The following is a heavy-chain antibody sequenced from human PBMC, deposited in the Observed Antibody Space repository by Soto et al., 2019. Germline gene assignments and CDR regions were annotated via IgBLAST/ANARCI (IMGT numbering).Heavy chain of an antibody. J-gene: IGHJ6*02. Sequence: GESLKISCKGSGYSFTSYWISWVRQMPGKGLEWMGRIDPSDSYTNYSPSFQGHVTISADKSISTAYLQWSSLKASDTAVYYCASYQYCRSTSCYGVGSGYYYGMDVWGQGTTVTVSS. CDR2: IDPSDSYT. D-gene: IGHD2-2*01. CDR1: GYSFTSYW. V-gene: IGHV5-10-1*01. CDR3: ASYQYCRSTSCYGVGSGYYYGMDV.